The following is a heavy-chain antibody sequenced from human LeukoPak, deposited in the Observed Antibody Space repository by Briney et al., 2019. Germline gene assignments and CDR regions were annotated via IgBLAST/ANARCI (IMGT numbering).Heavy chain of an antibody. V-gene: IGHV4-59*08. J-gene: IGHJ3*02. CDR1: GGSINSYF. CDR3: ARALAARKTRPRDDAFDI. CDR2: FYNSGST. D-gene: IGHD6-6*01. Sequence: PSETLSLTCTVSGGSINSYFWSWIRQSPGKGLEWLGCFYNSGSTTYNPSLKSRVTISVDTSKNQFSLKLSSVTAADTAVYYCARALAARKTRPRDDAFDIWGQGTMVTVSS.